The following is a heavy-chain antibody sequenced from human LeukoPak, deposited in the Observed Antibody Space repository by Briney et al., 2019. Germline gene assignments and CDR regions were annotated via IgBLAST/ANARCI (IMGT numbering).Heavy chain of an antibody. CDR3: ARDSYGMDV. CDR1: GFTFSSYA. V-gene: IGHV3-30*04. Sequence: GGSLRLSCAASGFTFSSYAMHWVRQAPGKGLEWVAVISYDGSNKYYADSVKGRFTISRDNSKNTLYLQMNSLRAEDTAVYYCARDSYGMDVWGQGTTVTVSS. J-gene: IGHJ6*02. CDR2: ISYDGSNK.